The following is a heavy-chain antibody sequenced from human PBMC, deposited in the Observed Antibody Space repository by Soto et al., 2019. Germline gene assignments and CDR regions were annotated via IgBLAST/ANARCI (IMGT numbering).Heavy chain of an antibody. J-gene: IGHJ5*02. V-gene: IGHV4-39*01. CDR2: IYYSGST. CDR1: GGSISSSSYY. D-gene: IGHD6-19*01. CDR3: ERLSWVSSGSKWFDP. Sequence: PSETLSLTCTVSGGSISSSSYYWGWIRQPPGKGLEWIGSIYYSGSTYYNPSLKSRVTISVDTSKNQFSLKLSSVTAADTAVYYCERLSWVSSGSKWFDPWGQGTLVTVS.